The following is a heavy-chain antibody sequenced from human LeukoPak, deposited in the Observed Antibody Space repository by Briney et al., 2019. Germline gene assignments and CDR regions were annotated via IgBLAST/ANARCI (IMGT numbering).Heavy chain of an antibody. V-gene: IGHV4-34*01. D-gene: IGHD3-3*01. J-gene: IGHJ4*02. Sequence: SRVTISVDTSKIQFSLKLSSVTAADTAVYYCARGRVALDYWGQGTLVTVSS. CDR3: ARGRVALDY.